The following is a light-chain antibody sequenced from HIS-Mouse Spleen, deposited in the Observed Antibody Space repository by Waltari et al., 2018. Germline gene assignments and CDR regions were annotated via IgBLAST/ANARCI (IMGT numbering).Light chain of an antibody. CDR3: QVWDSSSDHPYV. V-gene: IGLV3-21*03. Sequence: SYVLTQPPSVSVAPGKTARITCGGNNIGSKSVHWYQQKPGQAPVLVVYDDSGRPSGIPGRFSGSNSGNTATLTISRVEAGDEADYYCQVWDSSSDHPYVFGTGTKVTVL. CDR2: DDS. J-gene: IGLJ1*01. CDR1: NIGSKS.